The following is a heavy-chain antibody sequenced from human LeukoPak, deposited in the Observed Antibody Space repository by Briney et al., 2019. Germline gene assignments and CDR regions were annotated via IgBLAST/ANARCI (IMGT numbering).Heavy chain of an antibody. V-gene: IGHV1-69*13. CDR3: ARGGSSWHNYYYYYMGV. J-gene: IGHJ6*03. Sequence: SVKVSCKASGGTFSSYAISWVRQAPGQGLEWMGGIIPIFGTANYAQKFQGRVTITADESTSTAYMELSSLRSEDTAAYYCARGGSSWHNYYYYYMGVWGKGTTVTISS. CDR2: IIPIFGTA. CDR1: GGTFSSYA. D-gene: IGHD6-13*01.